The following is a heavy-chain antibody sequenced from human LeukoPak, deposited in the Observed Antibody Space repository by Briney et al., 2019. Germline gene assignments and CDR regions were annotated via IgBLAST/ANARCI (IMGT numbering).Heavy chain of an antibody. CDR1: GFTFGDYA. Sequence: GGYLRLSCTASGFTFGDYAMSWVRQAPGKGLEWVGFIRSKAYGGTTEYAASVKGRFTISRDDSKSIAYLQMNSLKTEDTAVYYCTRDSLDRIAVAGTLDYWGQGTLVTVSS. J-gene: IGHJ4*02. CDR2: IRSKAYGGTT. CDR3: TRDSLDRIAVAGTLDY. V-gene: IGHV3-49*04. D-gene: IGHD6-19*01.